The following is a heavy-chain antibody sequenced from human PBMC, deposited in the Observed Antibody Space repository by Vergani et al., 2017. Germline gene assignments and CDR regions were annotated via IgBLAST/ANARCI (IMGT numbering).Heavy chain of an antibody. Sequence: EVQLLESGGGLVQPGGSLRLSCAASGFTFSSYAMSWVRQAPGQGLEWVSAISGSGGSTYYADSVKGRFPISRDNSKNTLYLQMNSLRPEDTAVYYCAKDKRYCSGGSDTPRGYYFDYWGQGTLVTVSS. CDR1: GFTFSSYA. CDR3: AKDKRYCSGGSDTPRGYYFDY. J-gene: IGHJ4*02. CDR2: ISGSGGST. D-gene: IGHD2-15*01. V-gene: IGHV3-23*01.